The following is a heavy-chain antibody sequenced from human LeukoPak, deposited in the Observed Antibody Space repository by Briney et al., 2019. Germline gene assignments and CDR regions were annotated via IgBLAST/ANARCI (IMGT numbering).Heavy chain of an antibody. J-gene: IGHJ4*02. V-gene: IGHV4-59*12. Sequence: SETLSLTCTVSGGSISSYYWSWIRQPPGKGLEWIGYIYYSGSTNYNPSLKSRVTISVDTSKNQFSLKLSSVTAADTAVYYCARRLRYCSSTSCHYFDYWGQGTLVTVSS. D-gene: IGHD2-2*01. CDR2: IYYSGST. CDR1: GGSISSYY. CDR3: ARRLRYCSSTSCHYFDY.